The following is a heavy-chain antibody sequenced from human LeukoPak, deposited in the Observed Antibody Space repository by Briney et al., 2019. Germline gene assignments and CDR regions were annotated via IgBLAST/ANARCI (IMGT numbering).Heavy chain of an antibody. J-gene: IGHJ4*02. D-gene: IGHD2-15*01. CDR2: IYYSGST. CDR1: GGSISSGGYY. V-gene: IGHV4-31*03. Sequence: SETLSLTCTVSGGSISSGGYYWSWIRQHPGKGLEWIGYIYYSGSTYYNPSLKSRVTISVDTSKNQFSLKLSSVTAADTAAYYCARRPGGSWSVDYWGQGTLVTVSS. CDR3: ARRPGGSWSVDY.